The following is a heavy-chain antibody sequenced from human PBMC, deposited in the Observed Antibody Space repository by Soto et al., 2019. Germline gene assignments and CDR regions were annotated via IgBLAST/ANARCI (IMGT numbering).Heavy chain of an antibody. D-gene: IGHD3-16*01. J-gene: IGHJ4*02. CDR2: IYYSGNT. Sequence: QVQLQESGPVLVKPSQTLSLTCTVSGGSTSSDNYWSWIRQPPGKGLEWIGHIYYSGNTDYNPSLKSRLAISIDTSKNQFSLKLSSVTAADTAVYFCAREGGESSHGLYYFDSWGQGSLVTVSS. V-gene: IGHV4-30-4*01. CDR1: GGSTSSDNY. CDR3: AREGGESSHGLYYFDS.